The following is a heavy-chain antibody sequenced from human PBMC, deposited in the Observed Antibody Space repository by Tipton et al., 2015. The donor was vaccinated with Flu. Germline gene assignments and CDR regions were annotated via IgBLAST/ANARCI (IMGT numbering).Heavy chain of an antibody. V-gene: IGHV4-59*11. J-gene: IGHJ6*03. CDR1: GGSIGSHH. Sequence: TLSLTCTVSGGSIGSHHWSWIRQSPGKGLEWIAYISSSGTTNYNPSLKSRVSTSVDTSKNHLSLKLTSVTAADTAVYFCARARRFLEWQFYFYYMDVWGKGTTVTVSS. CDR2: ISSSGTT. D-gene: IGHD3-3*01. CDR3: ARARRFLEWQFYFYYMDV.